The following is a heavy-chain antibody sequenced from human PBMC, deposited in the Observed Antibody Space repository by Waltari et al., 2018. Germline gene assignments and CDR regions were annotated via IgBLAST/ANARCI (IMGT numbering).Heavy chain of an antibody. CDR1: GGSISSSSYY. J-gene: IGHJ4*02. V-gene: IGHV4-39*07. D-gene: IGHD2-8*02. CDR2: IYYSGST. CDR3: ARDRCTGGVCYQPGYYFDY. Sequence: QLQLQESGPGLVKPSETLSLTCTVSGGSISSSSYYWGWIRQPPGKGLEWIGSIYYSGSTYYNPSLKSRVTISVDTSKNQFSLKLSSVTAADTAVYYCARDRCTGGVCYQPGYYFDYWGQGTLVTVSS.